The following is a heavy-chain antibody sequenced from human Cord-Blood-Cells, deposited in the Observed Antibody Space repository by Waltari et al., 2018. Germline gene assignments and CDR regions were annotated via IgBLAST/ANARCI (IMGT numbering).Heavy chain of an antibody. CDR1: GFTFSSYA. CDR3: ARVPSTTKYYYYGMDV. V-gene: IGHV3-30*04. J-gene: IGHJ6*02. Sequence: QVQLVESGGGVVQPGRSLRLSCAASGFTFSSYAMHWVRQAPGKGLEWVAVISYDGSNKYYADSVKGRFTISRDNSKHTLYLQMNSLRAEDTAVYYCARVPSTTKYYYYGMDVWGQGTTVTVSS. D-gene: IGHD5-12*01. CDR2: ISYDGSNK.